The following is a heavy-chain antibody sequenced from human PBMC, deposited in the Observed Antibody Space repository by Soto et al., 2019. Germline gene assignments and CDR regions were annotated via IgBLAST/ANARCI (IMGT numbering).Heavy chain of an antibody. D-gene: IGHD4-17*01. CDR2: VSSEGTRT. V-gene: IGHV3-30-3*01. CDR1: GFLFNSYP. CDR3: ATLGRADYPTIAP. Sequence: QAQLVQSGGGVVQPGRSLRLSCAASGFLFNSYPMHWVRQAPGKGLEWVARVSSEGTRTVYADSVKGRFTVSRDNSKNTRYLDLSRVRTEDTAVYYCATLGRADYPTIAPWGQGTLVTVSS. J-gene: IGHJ5*02.